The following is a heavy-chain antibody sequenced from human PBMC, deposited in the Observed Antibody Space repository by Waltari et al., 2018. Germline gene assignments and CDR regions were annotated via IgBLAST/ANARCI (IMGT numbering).Heavy chain of an antibody. CDR2: IYHSGST. CDR3: ARRSYLYYFDY. D-gene: IGHD1-26*01. CDR1: GYSISSGYY. Sequence: QVQLQESGPGLVKPSETLSLTCAVSGYSISSGYYWGWIRQPPGKGLEWIGSIYHSGSTYYNPTLKSRVTISVDTSKNQFSLKLSSVTAADTAVYYCARRSYLYYFDYWGQGTLVTVSS. J-gene: IGHJ4*02. V-gene: IGHV4-38-2*01.